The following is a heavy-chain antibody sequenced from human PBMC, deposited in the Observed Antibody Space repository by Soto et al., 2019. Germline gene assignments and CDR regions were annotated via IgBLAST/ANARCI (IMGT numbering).Heavy chain of an antibody. D-gene: IGHD2-8*01. CDR3: AKNGLDNSPSAIDS. Sequence: LRLSCAASGFTFRNNVLSWVRQAPGKGLDWVSGITGSGRDTYYADSVRGRFTISRDNSKNMVFLQMNSLRAEDTALYYCAKNGLDNSPSAIDSWGPGTLVTVSS. CDR1: GFTFRNNV. V-gene: IGHV3-23*01. J-gene: IGHJ4*02. CDR2: ITGSGRDT.